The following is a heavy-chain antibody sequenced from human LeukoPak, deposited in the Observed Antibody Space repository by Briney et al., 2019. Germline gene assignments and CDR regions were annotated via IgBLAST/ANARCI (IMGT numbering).Heavy chain of an antibody. Sequence: GGSLRLSCAASGFTFSSYSMTWVRQTPGKGLEWVSGISDSGDSTYYADSVKGRFTISRDNSRNTLYLEMNSLRAEDTGVYYCTKWSGFGNDWGQGTLVTVSS. CDR1: GFTFSSYS. D-gene: IGHD3-10*01. V-gene: IGHV3-23*01. J-gene: IGHJ4*02. CDR2: ISDSGDST. CDR3: TKWSGFGND.